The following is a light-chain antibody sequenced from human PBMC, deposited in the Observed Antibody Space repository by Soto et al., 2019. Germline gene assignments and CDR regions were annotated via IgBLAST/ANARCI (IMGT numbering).Light chain of an antibody. Sequence: EIVMTQSPATLSVSPGERATLSCRASQSVSNNLAWYQQKPGQAPRLLIFGASTRATGIPARFSGSGSGTEFTLTISSLQSEDFAVYYCQQYNNWPYTFGQETKLEIK. J-gene: IGKJ2*01. CDR2: GAS. CDR3: QQYNNWPYT. CDR1: QSVSNN. V-gene: IGKV3-15*01.